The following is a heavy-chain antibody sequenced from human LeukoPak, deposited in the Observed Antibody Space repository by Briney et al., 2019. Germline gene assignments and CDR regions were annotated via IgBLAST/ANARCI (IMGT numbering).Heavy chain of an antibody. D-gene: IGHD2/OR15-2a*01. V-gene: IGHV3-30*18. CDR3: AKGRGPLEYYFDY. Sequence: GGSLRLSCAASGFTFTSHGMHWVRQAPGKGLEWLAVISYDGSKKYYADSVKGRFTISRDNSKNTLDPQMNSLRAEDTAIYYCAKGRGPLEYYFDYWGQGTLVTVSS. J-gene: IGHJ4*02. CDR2: ISYDGSKK. CDR1: GFTFTSHG.